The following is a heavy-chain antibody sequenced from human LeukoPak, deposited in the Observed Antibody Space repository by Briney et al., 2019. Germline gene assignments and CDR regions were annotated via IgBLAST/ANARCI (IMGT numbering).Heavy chain of an antibody. J-gene: IGHJ5*02. Sequence: ASVKVSCKASGYTFTTYGIIWVRQAPGQGLEWMGWISTYNAKTKYAQNLQGRVAMTTDTSTSTVYMELKSLTSDDTAVYYCARDTGSNFFDPWGQGTLVTVAS. CDR1: GYTFTTYG. CDR3: ARDTGSNFFDP. D-gene: IGHD1-26*01. V-gene: IGHV1-18*01. CDR2: ISTYNAKT.